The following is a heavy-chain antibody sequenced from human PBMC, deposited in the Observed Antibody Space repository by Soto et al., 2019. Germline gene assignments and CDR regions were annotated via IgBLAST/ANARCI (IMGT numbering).Heavy chain of an antibody. CDR3: ARAPVLRYFDWSDY. D-gene: IGHD3-9*01. Sequence: ETLSLTCAVYGGSFSCYYWSWIRQPPGKGLEWIGEINHSGSTNYNPSLKSRVTISVDTSKNQFSLKLSSVTAADTAVYYCARAPVLRYFDWSDYWGQGTLVTAPQ. J-gene: IGHJ4*02. CDR2: INHSGST. CDR1: GGSFSCYY. V-gene: IGHV4-34*01.